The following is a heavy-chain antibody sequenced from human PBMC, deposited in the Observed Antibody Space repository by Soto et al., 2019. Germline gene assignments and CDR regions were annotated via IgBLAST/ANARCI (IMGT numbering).Heavy chain of an antibody. J-gene: IGHJ4*02. CDR3: ARDGAGMGATSDY. Sequence: QVQLVQSGAEVKKPGSSVKVSCKASGGTFSSYTINWVRQAPGPGLEWMGGIIPMFGTTDYAEKFQGRVTITADESTSTAYMELTGLRSEDTAVYYCARDGAGMGATSDYWGQGTRVTVSS. V-gene: IGHV1-69*12. CDR2: IIPMFGTT. D-gene: IGHD1-26*01. CDR1: GGTFSSYT.